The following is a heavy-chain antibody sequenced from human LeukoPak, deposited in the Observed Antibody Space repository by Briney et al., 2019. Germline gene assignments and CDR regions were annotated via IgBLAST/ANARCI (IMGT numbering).Heavy chain of an antibody. CDR3: ARDRVLLSFEQHMDV. CDR2: INHSWST. V-gene: IGHV4-38-2*02. Sequence: SETLSLTCTVSGYSISNNFYWAWIRQSPGKGLEWIVSINHSWSTYYNPSLKSRVTISVDTSKNQFSLKLSSVTAADTAVYYCARDRVLLSFEQHMDVWGKGTTVTISS. J-gene: IGHJ6*03. CDR1: GYSISNNFY. D-gene: IGHD3-10*01.